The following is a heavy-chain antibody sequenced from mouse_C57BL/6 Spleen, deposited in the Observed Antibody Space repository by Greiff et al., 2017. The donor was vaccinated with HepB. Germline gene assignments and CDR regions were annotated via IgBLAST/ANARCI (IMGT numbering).Heavy chain of an antibody. J-gene: IGHJ4*01. V-gene: IGHV2-5*01. Sequence: VQGVESGPGLVQPSQSLSITCTVSGFSLTSYGVHWVRQSPGKGLEWLGVIWRGGSTAYNAAFMSRLSITKDNSKSQVFFKMNSLQADDTAIYYCAKPNYYDYDGGYAMDYWGQGTSVTVSS. CDR1: GFSLTSYG. CDR3: AKPNYYDYDGGYAMDY. D-gene: IGHD2-4*01. CDR2: IWRGGST.